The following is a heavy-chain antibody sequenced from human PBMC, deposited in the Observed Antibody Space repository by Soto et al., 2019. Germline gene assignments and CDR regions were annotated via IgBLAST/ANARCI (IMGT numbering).Heavy chain of an antibody. CDR3: ARPPHGMDV. J-gene: IGHJ6*02. CDR2: IKQDGSET. Sequence: RDCNAASGFKLGDFCMTWVRQAPGKGLEWVASIKQDGSETYYVDSVKGRFTISRDNPKNTLYLQMNSLKVGDTAVYYCARPPHGMDVWGQGTTVTVSS. V-gene: IGHV3-7*03. CDR1: GFKLGDFC.